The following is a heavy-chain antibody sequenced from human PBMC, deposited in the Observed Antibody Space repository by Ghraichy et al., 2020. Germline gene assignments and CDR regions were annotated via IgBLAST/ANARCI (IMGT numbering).Heavy chain of an antibody. J-gene: IGHJ4*02. CDR3: ARDLGYSYGYYYFDY. V-gene: IGHV4-30-4*01. CDR1: GGSISSGDYY. CDR2: IYYSGST. D-gene: IGHD5-18*01. Sequence: SETLSLTCTVSGGSISSGDYYWSWIRQPPGKGLEWIGYIYYSGSTYYNPSLKSRVTISVDTSKNQFSLKLSSVTAADTAVYYCARDLGYSYGYYYFDYWGQGTLVTVSS.